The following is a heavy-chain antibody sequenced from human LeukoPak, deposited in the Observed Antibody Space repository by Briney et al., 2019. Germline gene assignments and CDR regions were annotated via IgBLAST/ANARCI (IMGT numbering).Heavy chain of an antibody. CDR2: INSDGSST. CDR1: GFTLSSYW. D-gene: IGHD3-22*01. V-gene: IGHV3-74*01. Sequence: GGSLRLSCAASGFTLSSYWMHWVRQAPGKGLVWVSRINSDGSSTSYADSVKGRFTISRDNAKNTLYLQMNSLRAEDTAVYYCARGPYYYDSSGYYPPDYWGQGTLVTVSS. CDR3: ARGPYYYDSSGYYPPDY. J-gene: IGHJ4*02.